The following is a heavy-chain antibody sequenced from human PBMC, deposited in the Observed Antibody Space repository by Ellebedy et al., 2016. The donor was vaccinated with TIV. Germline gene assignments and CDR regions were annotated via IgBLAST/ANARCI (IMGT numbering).Heavy chain of an antibody. J-gene: IGHJ5*02. CDR1: GYTFTSYY. V-gene: IGHV1-2*02. CDR2: INPNSGGT. D-gene: IGHD1-26*01. Sequence: ASVKVSXKASGYTFTSYYMHWVRQAPGQGLEWMGWINPNSGGTNYAQKFQGRVTMTRDTSISTAYMELSRLRSDDTAVYYCARELVGAMGDWFDPWGQGTLVTVSS. CDR3: ARELVGAMGDWFDP.